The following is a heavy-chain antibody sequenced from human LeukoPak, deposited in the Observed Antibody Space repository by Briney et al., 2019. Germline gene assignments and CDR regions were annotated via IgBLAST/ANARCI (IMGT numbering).Heavy chain of an antibody. CDR1: GFTFSGHA. CDR2: INSNGQNT. V-gene: IGHV3-64*01. Sequence: GGSLRLSCAASGFTFSGHAMVWVRQAPGKGLGYVSAINSNGQNTYYANSVKGRFTISRDNSKNTLFLQMGSLRGEDMAVYYCAKFRGWLSYMDVWGKGTTVTVSS. J-gene: IGHJ6*03. CDR3: AKFRGWLSYMDV. D-gene: IGHD6-19*01.